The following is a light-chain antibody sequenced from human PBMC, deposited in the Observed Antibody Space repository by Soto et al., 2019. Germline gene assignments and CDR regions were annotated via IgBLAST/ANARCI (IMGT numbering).Light chain of an antibody. J-gene: IGKJ2*01. CDR1: QSVSSSS. Sequence: EIVLTQSPGTLSLSPGERATLSCRASQSVSSSSLAWYQQKPGQAPRLLIYGASSRATGIPDRFSGSVSGTDFTLTISRLEPEDFAVFYCQQYGSSQYTVGQGTKLEI. V-gene: IGKV3-20*01. CDR2: GAS. CDR3: QQYGSSQYT.